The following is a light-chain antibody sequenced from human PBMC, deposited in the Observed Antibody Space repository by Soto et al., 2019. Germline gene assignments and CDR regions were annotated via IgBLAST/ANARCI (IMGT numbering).Light chain of an antibody. Sequence: QPVLTQPASVSGSPGQSITISCTGTSSDVGSYNLVSWYQQHPGKAPKLMIYEGSKRPSGVSNRFSGSKSGNTASLTISGLQAEDEADYYCCSYTSSSTLFGTGTKLTVL. CDR1: SSDVGSYNL. V-gene: IGLV2-14*02. J-gene: IGLJ1*01. CDR3: CSYTSSSTL. CDR2: EGS.